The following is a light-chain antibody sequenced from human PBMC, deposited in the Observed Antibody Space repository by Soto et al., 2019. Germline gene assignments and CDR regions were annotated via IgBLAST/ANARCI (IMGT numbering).Light chain of an antibody. CDR1: SSDVGGYNY. J-gene: IGLJ1*01. CDR2: DVS. V-gene: IGLV2-14*01. CDR3: GSYTSSSTPGV. Sequence: QSALTQPASVSGSPGQSITISCTGTSSDVGGYNYVSWYQQHPGKAPKLMIYDVSNRPSGVSNRFSGSKSGNTASLTISGLQAEDEADYYCGSYTSSSTPGVFGTGTKLTVL.